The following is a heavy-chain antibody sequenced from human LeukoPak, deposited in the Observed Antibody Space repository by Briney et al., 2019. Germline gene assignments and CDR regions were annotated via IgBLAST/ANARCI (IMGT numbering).Heavy chain of an antibody. D-gene: IGHD3-3*01. CDR3: ARGSLPHYDFWSGYYWAYYYGMDV. CDR2: MNPNSGNT. J-gene: IGHJ6*02. V-gene: IGHV1-8*01. CDR1: GYTFTSYD. Sequence: ASVKVSCKASGYTFTSYDISWVRQATGQGLEWMGWMNPNSGNTGYAQKFQGRVTMTRNTSISTAYMELSSLRSEDTAVYYCARGSLPHYDFWSGYYWAYYYGMDVWGQGTTVTVSS.